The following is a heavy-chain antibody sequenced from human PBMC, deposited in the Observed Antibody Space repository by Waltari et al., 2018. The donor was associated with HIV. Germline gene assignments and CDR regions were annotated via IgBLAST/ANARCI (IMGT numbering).Heavy chain of an antibody. V-gene: IGHV4-38-2*02. D-gene: IGHD3-10*01. J-gene: IGHJ5*02. Sequence: QVQLPESGPGLVKPSETLSHTCAVSGYSISRGYLWGWNRQPPGKALEWIGSMFHNGSTYYNPSLKSRVTISVDTSKNQFSLKLSSVTSADTAIYYCAREWGTLMVAWFDPWGQGTLVTVSS. CDR3: AREWGTLMVAWFDP. CDR1: GYSISRGYL. CDR2: MFHNGST.